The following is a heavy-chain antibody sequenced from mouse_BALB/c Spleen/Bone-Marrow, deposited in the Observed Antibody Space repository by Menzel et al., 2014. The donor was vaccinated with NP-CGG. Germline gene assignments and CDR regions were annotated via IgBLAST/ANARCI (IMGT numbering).Heavy chain of an antibody. J-gene: IGHJ3*01. CDR1: GFTFSNYG. Sequence: EVHLVESGGGLVKSGGSLKLSCAASGFTFSNYGMSWVRQTPEKRLEWVATISGGGSYTFYSDSVKGRFTISRDNAKNNLNLQLSSLRSEDTALYYCARHAYYDQTEVSFVYWGQGTLVTVSA. CDR3: ARHAYYDQTEVSFVY. CDR2: ISGGGSYT. D-gene: IGHD2-4*01. V-gene: IGHV5-9-2*01.